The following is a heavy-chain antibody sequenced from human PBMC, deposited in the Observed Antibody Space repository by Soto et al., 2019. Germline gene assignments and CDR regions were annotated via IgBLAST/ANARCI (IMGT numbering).Heavy chain of an antibody. J-gene: IGHJ6*02. CDR3: ARQPYSSSWNTMGHYYYGMDV. CDR2: IYYSGST. V-gene: IGHV4-39*01. D-gene: IGHD6-13*01. Sequence: SETLSLTCTVSGGSISSSSYYWGWIRQPPGKGLEWIGSIYYSGSTYYNPSLKSRVTISVDTSKNQFSLKLSSVTAADTAVYYCARQPYSSSWNTMGHYYYGMDVWGQGTTVTVSS. CDR1: GGSISSSSYY.